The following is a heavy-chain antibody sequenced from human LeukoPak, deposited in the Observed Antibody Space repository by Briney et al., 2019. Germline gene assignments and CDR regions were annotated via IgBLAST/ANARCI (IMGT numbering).Heavy chain of an antibody. CDR3: ARVHETYVGGSYRYRRFDY. CDR1: GFTFSSYS. J-gene: IGHJ4*02. D-gene: IGHD3-16*02. Sequence: GGSLRLSCAASGFTFSSYSMSWVRQAPGKGLEWVANIKQGGSEKYYVDSVKGRFTISRDNAKNSLYLQMNSLRAEDTAVYYCARVHETYVGGSYRYRRFDYWGQGTLVTVSS. V-gene: IGHV3-7*01. CDR2: IKQGGSEK.